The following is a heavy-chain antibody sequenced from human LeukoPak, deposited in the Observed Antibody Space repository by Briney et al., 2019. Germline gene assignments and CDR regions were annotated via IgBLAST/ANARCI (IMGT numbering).Heavy chain of an antibody. CDR3: AKRAVAGTYYFDY. J-gene: IGHJ4*02. Sequence: GGSLRLSCAASGFTFNSDAMSRVRQAPGKGLEWVSIISASGASPYYADSVKGRFTISRDNSKNTLYLQMNSLRAEDTAVYYCAKRAVAGTYYFDYWGQGTLVTVSS. CDR2: ISASGASP. D-gene: IGHD6-19*01. V-gene: IGHV3-23*01. CDR1: GFTFNSDA.